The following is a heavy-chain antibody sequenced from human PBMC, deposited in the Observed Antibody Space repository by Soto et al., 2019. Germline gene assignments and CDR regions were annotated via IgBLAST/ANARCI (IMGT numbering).Heavy chain of an antibody. V-gene: IGHV2-5*02. CDR2: IYWDDDK. Sequence: QITLKESGPTLVKPTQTLTLTCTFSGFSLSTGAVGVGGILQPPGKALEWLALIYWDDDKHYSPSLKSRLTITKDTSKNQVVLTMTNMDPVDTATYYWAHSNWRYPIYDWCQGTRFTFSS. J-gene: IGHJ1*01. CDR1: GFSLSTGAVG. CDR3: AHSNWRYPIYD. D-gene: IGHD1-1*01.